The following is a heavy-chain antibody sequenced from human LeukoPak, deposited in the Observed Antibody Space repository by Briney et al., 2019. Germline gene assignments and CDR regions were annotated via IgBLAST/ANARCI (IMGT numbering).Heavy chain of an antibody. CDR3: ARVGLTRGEAFDI. CDR1: GYTFTDYN. D-gene: IGHD3-16*01. V-gene: IGHV1-2*02. J-gene: IGHJ3*02. CDR2: TDPKRGAT. Sequence: ASVEVSCKASGYTFTDYNIHWVRQAPGQGLEWMGWTDPKRGATKHAQKFEGRVTMTRDTSITTVYMELSSLRFDDTAMYSCARVGLTRGEAFDIWGQGTMVTVSS.